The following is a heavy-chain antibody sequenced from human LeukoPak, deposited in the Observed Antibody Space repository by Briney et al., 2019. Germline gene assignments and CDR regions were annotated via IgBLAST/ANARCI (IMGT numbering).Heavy chain of an antibody. D-gene: IGHD3-10*01. J-gene: IGHJ4*02. V-gene: IGHV3-53*01. CDR2: IYSGGST. CDR3: ATPRPSDYYGSGSYDY. Sequence: GGSLRLSCAASGFTVSSNYMSWVRQAPGKGLEWVSVIYSGGSTYYAASVKGRFTISRDNSKNTLYLQMNSLRAEDTAVYYCATPRPSDYYGSGSYDYWGQGTLVTVSS. CDR1: GFTVSSNY.